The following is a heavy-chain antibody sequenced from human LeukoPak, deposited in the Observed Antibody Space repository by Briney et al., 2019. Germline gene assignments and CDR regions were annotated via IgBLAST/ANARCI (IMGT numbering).Heavy chain of an antibody. Sequence: GASVKVSCKASGCTFSSYAISWVRQAPGQGLEWMGGIIPIFGTANYAQKFQGRVTITADESTSTAYMELSSLRSEDTAVYYCAGSLGFGYYGSGSYSGWFDRWGQGTLVTVCS. CDR2: IIPIFGTA. V-gene: IGHV1-69*13. J-gene: IGHJ5*02. CDR1: GCTFSSYA. CDR3: AGSLGFGYYGSGSYSGWFDR. D-gene: IGHD3-10*01.